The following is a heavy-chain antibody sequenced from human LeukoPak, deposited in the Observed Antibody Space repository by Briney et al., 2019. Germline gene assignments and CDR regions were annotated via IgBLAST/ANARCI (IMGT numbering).Heavy chain of an antibody. J-gene: IGHJ6*03. CDR3: AKDPGSSWYYYYYYYMDV. CDR1: GFTFSSYG. D-gene: IGHD6-13*01. V-gene: IGHV3-30*02. Sequence: PGGSLRLSCAASGFTFSSYGMHWVRQAPGKGLEWVAFIRYDGSNKYYADSVKGRFTISRDNSKNTLYLQMNSLRAEDTAVYYCAKDPGSSWYYYYYYYMDVWGKGTTVTISS. CDR2: IRYDGSNK.